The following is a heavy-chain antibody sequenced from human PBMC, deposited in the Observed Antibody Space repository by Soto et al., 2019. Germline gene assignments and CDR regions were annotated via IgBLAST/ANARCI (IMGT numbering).Heavy chain of an antibody. CDR1: GFTFSSYD. V-gene: IGHV3-13*01. D-gene: IGHD2-2*01. CDR2: IGTAGDT. Sequence: GGSLRLSCAASGFTFSSYDMHWVRQATGKGLEWVSAIGTAGDTYYPGSVKGRFPISGENAKNSLYLQMNSLRAGDTAVYYCARVSRYEPAASYYYYYYMDVWGKGTTVTVSS. J-gene: IGHJ6*03. CDR3: ARVSRYEPAASYYYYYYMDV.